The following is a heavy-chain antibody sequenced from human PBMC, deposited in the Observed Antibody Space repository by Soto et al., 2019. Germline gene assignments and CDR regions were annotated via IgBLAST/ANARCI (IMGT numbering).Heavy chain of an antibody. V-gene: IGHV3-23*01. CDR2: ISGGGSST. Sequence: GGSLRLSCAASGFTFSNYAMSWVRQAPGKGLEYVSSISGGGSSTYYADSVKGRFTISRDNSKNTIYLQMNSLRAEDTAVYYCAKVPAYDYVWGTYYYFDYWGLGALVTVSS. CDR1: GFTFSNYA. CDR3: AKVPAYDYVWGTYYYFDY. J-gene: IGHJ4*02. D-gene: IGHD3-16*01.